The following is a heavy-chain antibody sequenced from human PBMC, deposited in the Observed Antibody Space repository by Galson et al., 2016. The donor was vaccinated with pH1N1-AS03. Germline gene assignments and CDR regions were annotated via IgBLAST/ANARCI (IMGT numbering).Heavy chain of an antibody. CDR2: IYPDDSDT. Sequence: QSGAEVKKPGDSLTISCQASGYIFTSFWIGWVRQMPGKGLEWMGIIYPDDSDTRYSPSFQGQATISADKSITTAYLQWTSLKASDTAIYYFAKRYGYYFDYWGQGTPVTVSS. J-gene: IGHJ4*02. CDR3: AKRYGYYFDY. D-gene: IGHD2-15*01. CDR1: GYIFTSFW. V-gene: IGHV5-51*01.